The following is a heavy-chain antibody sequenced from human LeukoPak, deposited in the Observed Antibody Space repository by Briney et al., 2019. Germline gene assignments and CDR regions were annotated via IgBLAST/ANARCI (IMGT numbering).Heavy chain of an antibody. D-gene: IGHD4-23*01. V-gene: IGHV3-21*01. Sequence: GGSLRLSCAASGFTFSSYSMNWVRQAPGKGLEWVSSIISNSRYIHYADSVKGRFTISRDNAKNSLYLQMNSLRAEDTAVYYCAREDYGGNYDYWGQGTLVTVSS. J-gene: IGHJ4*02. CDR2: IISNSRYI. CDR3: AREDYGGNYDY. CDR1: GFTFSSYS.